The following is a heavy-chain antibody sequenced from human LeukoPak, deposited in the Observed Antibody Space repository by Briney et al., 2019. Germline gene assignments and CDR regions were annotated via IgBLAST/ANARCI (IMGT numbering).Heavy chain of an antibody. CDR1: GGSFSGYY. CDR2: INHSGST. CDR3: ARDNYDILTGYYVNWFDP. Sequence: PSETLSLTCAVYGGSFSGYYWSWIRQPPGKGLEWIGEINHSGSTNYNPSLKSRVTISVDTSKNQFSLKLSSVTAADTAVYYCARDNYDILTGYYVNWFDPWGQGTLVTVSS. V-gene: IGHV4-34*01. J-gene: IGHJ5*02. D-gene: IGHD3-9*01.